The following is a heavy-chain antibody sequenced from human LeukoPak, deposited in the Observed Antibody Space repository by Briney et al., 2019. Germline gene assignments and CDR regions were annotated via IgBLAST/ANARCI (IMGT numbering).Heavy chain of an antibody. CDR1: GFSFGSYA. V-gene: IGHV3-23*01. D-gene: IGHD1-1*01. J-gene: IGHJ5*02. Sequence: GGSLRLSCAASGFSFGSYAMGWTRQAPGQGLEWVSAISGSGSHANYAKSVKGRFTISRDNSKNTLYLQMHSLIAADTAVYYCGSGPVGTTVPWGQGTLVTVSS. CDR2: ISGSGSHA. CDR3: GSGPVGTTVP.